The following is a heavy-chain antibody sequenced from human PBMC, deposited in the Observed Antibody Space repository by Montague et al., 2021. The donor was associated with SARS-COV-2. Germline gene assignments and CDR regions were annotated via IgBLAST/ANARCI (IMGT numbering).Heavy chain of an antibody. Sequence: PALVKPTQTLTLTCTFSGFSLTTNGMCVSWIRQSPGKALEWLARIDWDGDRSYNSRLETRLTISNDTSKNQVFLTVAHMNPVDTATYHCAQTTGRSYGSRTYYFDYWGQGAPVTVSS. CDR2: IDWDGDR. J-gene: IGHJ4*02. CDR3: AQTTGRSYGSRTYYFDY. CDR1: GFSLTTNGMC. D-gene: IGHD1-1*01. V-gene: IGHV2-70*11.